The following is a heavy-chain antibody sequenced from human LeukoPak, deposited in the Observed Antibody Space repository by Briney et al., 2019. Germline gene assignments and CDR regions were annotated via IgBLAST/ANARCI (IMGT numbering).Heavy chain of an antibody. CDR3: ATIGDVVVPAADY. CDR1: GFTFSDYY. CDR2: ISSSGSTI. D-gene: IGHD2-2*01. V-gene: IGHV3-11*01. Sequence: GGSLRLSCAASGFTFSDYYMSWIRQAPGKGLEWVSCISSSGSTIYYADSVKGRFTISRDNAKNSLYLQMNSLRAEDTAVYYCATIGDVVVPAADYWGQGTLVTVSS. J-gene: IGHJ4*02.